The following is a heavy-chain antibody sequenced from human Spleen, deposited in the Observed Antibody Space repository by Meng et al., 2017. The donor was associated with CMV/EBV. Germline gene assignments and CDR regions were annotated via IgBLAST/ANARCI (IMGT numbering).Heavy chain of an antibody. V-gene: IGHV3-48*04. CDR3: ARGASYGADWH. D-gene: IGHD4/OR15-4a*01. CDR2: ISTTSNII. Sequence: GESLKISCAASGFTFSNYNMNWVRQTPGKGLEWLSYISTTSNIIYYADSVKGRFTISRDNAKNSLYLQMNSLRADDTAVYYCARGASYGADWHWGQGTLVTVFS. CDR1: GFTFSNYN. J-gene: IGHJ4*02.